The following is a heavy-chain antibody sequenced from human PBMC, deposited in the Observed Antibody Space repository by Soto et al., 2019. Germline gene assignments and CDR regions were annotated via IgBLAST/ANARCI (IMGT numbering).Heavy chain of an antibody. J-gene: IGHJ4*02. D-gene: IGHD1-1*01. V-gene: IGHV3-23*01. CDR1: GFTFSSYA. CDR2: SSGSGGST. CDR3: AGGQLERPLSHY. Sequence: GGSLRLSCAASGFTFSSYAMSWVRQAPGKGLEWVSASSGSGGSTYYADSVKGRFTISRDNSKNTLYLQMNSLRAEDTAVYYCAGGQLERPLSHYRGQGTLVTVSS.